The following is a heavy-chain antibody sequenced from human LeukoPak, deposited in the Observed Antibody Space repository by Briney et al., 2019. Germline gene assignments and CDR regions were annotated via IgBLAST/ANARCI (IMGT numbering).Heavy chain of an antibody. Sequence: ASVKVSCTVSGSSVTELSLYWVRQAPGKGLEWMGGFDVIDSETFYAQKFQGRVTTTEDSSTDTAYMELRSLTSDDTALYYCAAGRPYSLLDYWGQGTLVTVSS. CDR1: GSSVTELS. D-gene: IGHD5-18*01. J-gene: IGHJ4*02. CDR2: FDVIDSET. CDR3: AAGRPYSLLDY. V-gene: IGHV1-24*01.